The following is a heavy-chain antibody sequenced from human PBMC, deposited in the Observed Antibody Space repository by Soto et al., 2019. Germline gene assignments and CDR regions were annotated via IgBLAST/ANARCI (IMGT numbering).Heavy chain of an antibody. Sequence: SETLSLTCTVSGGSISGYYYNWIRQPPGKGLEWIGSVSYSATTNYNPSLKSRVTISLDTSQNDFSLRLTSVTAADTAVYYCARGFTSGWYRSAFEIWGQGTMVTVSS. CDR2: VSYSATT. CDR3: ARGFTSGWYRSAFEI. J-gene: IGHJ3*02. V-gene: IGHV4-59*01. CDR1: GGSISGYY. D-gene: IGHD6-19*01.